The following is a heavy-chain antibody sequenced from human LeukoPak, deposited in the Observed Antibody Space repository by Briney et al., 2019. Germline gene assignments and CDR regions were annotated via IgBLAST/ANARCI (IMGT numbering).Heavy chain of an antibody. J-gene: IGHJ4*02. CDR3: AAGSIAAAGTFDY. CDR1: GFTFTSSA. V-gene: IGHV1-58*02. D-gene: IGHD6-13*01. Sequence: SVKVSCKASGFTFTSSAMQWVRQARGQRLEWIGWIVVGSGNTNYAQKFQERVTITRDMSTSTAYMELSSLRSEDTAVYYCAAGSIAAAGTFDYWGQGTLVTVSS. CDR2: IVVGSGNT.